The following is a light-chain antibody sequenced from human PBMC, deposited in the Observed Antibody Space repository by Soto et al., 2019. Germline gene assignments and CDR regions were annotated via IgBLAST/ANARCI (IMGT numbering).Light chain of an antibody. V-gene: IGKV3-20*01. CDR1: QTVTRNY. J-gene: IGKJ5*01. CDR3: QQHGSSPIT. CDR2: GAS. Sequence: IVLTHAPATLSWSPGEIATLSFRASQTVTRNYLAWHQQKPGQTPRLLVYGASSRATGIPDRFSGSGSGTDFTLTISRLEPEDFAVYYCQQHGSSPITFGQGTRLEIK.